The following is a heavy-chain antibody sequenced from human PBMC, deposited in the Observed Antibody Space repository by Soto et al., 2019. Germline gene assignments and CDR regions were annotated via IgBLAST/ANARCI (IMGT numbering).Heavy chain of an antibody. Sequence: GASVKVSCKASGYTFSNYAMHWVRQAPGQRLEWMGWINAGNGNTKSSQKFQDRVTFTGDTSASTAYMELSSLRSEDTAVYYCARGGSIVVVVADYGMDVWGQGTTVTVSS. J-gene: IGHJ6*02. D-gene: IGHD2-15*01. V-gene: IGHV1-3*01. CDR3: ARGGSIVVVVADYGMDV. CDR1: GYTFSNYA. CDR2: INAGNGNT.